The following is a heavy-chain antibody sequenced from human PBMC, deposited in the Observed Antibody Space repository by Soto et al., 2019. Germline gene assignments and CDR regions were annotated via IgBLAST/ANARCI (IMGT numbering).Heavy chain of an antibody. V-gene: IGHV1-46*01. J-gene: IGHJ4*02. Sequence: QVQLVQSGAEVKKPGASVKVSCKASGYTFTTYYMHWVRQSPGQGLEWMGIISPDGGRTSYAKKFQGRVTMTRDTSTSTVYRELSSLGSEDPAVYYCATRDPGHYWGQGTLVTVSS. CDR3: ATRDPGHY. CDR1: GYTFTTYY. CDR2: ISPDGGRT.